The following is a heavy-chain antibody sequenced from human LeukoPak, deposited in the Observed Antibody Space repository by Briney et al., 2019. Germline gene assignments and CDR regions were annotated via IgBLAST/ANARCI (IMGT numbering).Heavy chain of an antibody. Sequence: ASVKVSCKASGGTFSSYAISWVRRAPGQGLEWMGGIIPIFGTANYAQKFQGRVTMTRDTSISTAYMELSRLRSDDTAVYYCASGGGSSTRPFDYWGQGTLVTVSS. D-gene: IGHD1-26*01. V-gene: IGHV1-69*05. CDR2: IIPIFGTA. J-gene: IGHJ4*02. CDR1: GGTFSSYA. CDR3: ASGGGSSTRPFDY.